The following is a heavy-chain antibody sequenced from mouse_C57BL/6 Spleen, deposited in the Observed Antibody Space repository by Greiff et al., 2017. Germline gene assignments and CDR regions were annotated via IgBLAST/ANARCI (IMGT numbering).Heavy chain of an antibody. CDR3: ARWPFRPYAMDY. Sequence: VKLQQPGAELVKPGASVKMSCKASGYTFTSYWITWVKQRPGQGLEWIGDIYPGSGSTNYNEKFKSKATLTVDTSSSTAYMQLSSLTSEDSAVYYCARWPFRPYAMDYWGQGTSVTVSS. CDR2: IYPGSGST. V-gene: IGHV1-55*01. CDR1: GYTFTSYW. J-gene: IGHJ4*01.